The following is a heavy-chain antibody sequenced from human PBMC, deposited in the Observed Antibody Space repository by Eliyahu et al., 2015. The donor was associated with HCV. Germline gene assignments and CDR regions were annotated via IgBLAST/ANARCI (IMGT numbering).Heavy chain of an antibody. V-gene: IGHV4-59*01. CDR3: VRGDGGTWVDH. Sequence: QVQLQESGPGLVKPSETLSLTCTVSGGSIXNYYWSWIRQPPGKGLEWIGYIYHTGSTTYNPSLKSRITISVDTSKNQFSLKLSSVTAADTAIYYCVRGDGGTWVDHWGQGTLVTVSS. CDR2: IYHTGST. J-gene: IGHJ4*02. CDR1: GGSIXNYY. D-gene: IGHD4-23*01.